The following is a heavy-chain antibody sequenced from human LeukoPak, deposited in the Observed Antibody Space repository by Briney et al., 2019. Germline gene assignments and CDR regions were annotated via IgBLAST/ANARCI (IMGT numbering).Heavy chain of an antibody. CDR3: ARVGGSDWYFDY. CDR1: GFIVSSNY. Sequence: GGSLRLSCAASGFIVSSNYMSWVRQAPGKGLEWVSVIYSGGSTYSADSVKGRFTISRDNSKNTLYLQMNSLRAEDTAVYYCARVGGSDWYFDYRGQGTLVTVSS. D-gene: IGHD6-19*01. CDR2: IYSGGST. V-gene: IGHV3-53*01. J-gene: IGHJ4*02.